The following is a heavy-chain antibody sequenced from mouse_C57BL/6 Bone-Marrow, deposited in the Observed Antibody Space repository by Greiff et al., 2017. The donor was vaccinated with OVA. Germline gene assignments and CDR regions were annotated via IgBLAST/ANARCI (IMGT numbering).Heavy chain of an antibody. CDR1: GYTFTNYW. CDR3: ARSKWLDY. CDR2: IYPGGGYT. Sequence: VQLQQSGAELVRPGTSVKMSCKASGYTFTNYWIGWAKQRPGHGLEWIGDIYPGGGYTKYNEKFKGKATLTADKSSSTAYMQFSSLTSEDSAIYYCARSKWLDYWGQGTTLTVSS. V-gene: IGHV1-63*01. J-gene: IGHJ2*01. D-gene: IGHD1-3*01.